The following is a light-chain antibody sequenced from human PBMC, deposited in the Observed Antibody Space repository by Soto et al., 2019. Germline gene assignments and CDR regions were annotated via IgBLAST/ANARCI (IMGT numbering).Light chain of an antibody. Sequence: EIVRTQSPATLSVSPGERDPPSCRASQSVSSNLAWYQQKPGQAPRLLIYTTSSRATGVPAKFSGRGAGTEFTRTSSSLEPDDFAVYYCQQRYNWPLTFGGGTKVDIK. CDR2: TTS. CDR1: QSVSSN. J-gene: IGKJ4*01. CDR3: QQRYNWPLT. V-gene: IGKV3-15*01.